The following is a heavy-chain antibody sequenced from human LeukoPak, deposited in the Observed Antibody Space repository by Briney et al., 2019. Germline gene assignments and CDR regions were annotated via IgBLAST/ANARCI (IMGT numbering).Heavy chain of an antibody. CDR3: ARAGLLWFGEQIDY. D-gene: IGHD3-10*01. J-gene: IGHJ4*02. Sequence: PSETLSLTCTVSGGSISSYYWSWIRQPPGQGLEWIGYIYYSGSTNYNPSLKSRVTISVDTSKNQFSLKLSSVTAADTAVYYCARAGLLWFGEQIDYWGQGTLVTVSS. V-gene: IGHV4-59*01. CDR1: GGSISSYY. CDR2: IYYSGST.